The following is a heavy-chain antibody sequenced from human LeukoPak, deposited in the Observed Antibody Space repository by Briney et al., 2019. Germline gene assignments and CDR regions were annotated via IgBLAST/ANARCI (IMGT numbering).Heavy chain of an antibody. V-gene: IGHV4-38-2*02. D-gene: IGHD4-11*01. CDR3: ARASRRDSNYYIDY. CDR1: RYSITSGYY. J-gene: IGHJ4*02. Sequence: SETLSLTCTVSRYSITSGYYWGWIRPPPGKGLEWIGSIYHSGITYYTPSLKSRVTMSVDTSKNQFSLRLSSVTAADTAVYYCARASRRDSNYYIDYWGQGTLVTVSS. CDR2: IYHSGIT.